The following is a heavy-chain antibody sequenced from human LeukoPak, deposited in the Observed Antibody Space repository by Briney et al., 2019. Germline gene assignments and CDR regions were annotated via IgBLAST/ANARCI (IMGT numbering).Heavy chain of an antibody. CDR1: GYTFTSYY. Sequence: ASVKVSCKASGYTFTSYYMHWVRQAPGQGLDWMGIINPSGGSTSYAQKFQGRVTMTRDTSTSTVYMELSSLRSEDTAVYYCARAPMGRAFDIWGQGTMVTVSS. CDR3: ARAPMGRAFDI. J-gene: IGHJ3*02. V-gene: IGHV1-46*03. CDR2: INPSGGST. D-gene: IGHD3-10*01.